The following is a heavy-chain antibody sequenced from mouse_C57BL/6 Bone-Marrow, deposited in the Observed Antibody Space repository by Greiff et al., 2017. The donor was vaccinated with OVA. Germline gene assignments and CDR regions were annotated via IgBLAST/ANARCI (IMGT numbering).Heavy chain of an antibody. D-gene: IGHD1-1*02. V-gene: IGHV1-15*01. CDR1: GYTFTDYE. CDR3: TRGWWCAY. J-gene: IGHJ3*01. CDR2: IDPETGGT. Sequence: QVQLQQSGAELVRPGASVTLSCKASGYTFTDYEMHWVKQTPVHGLEWIGAIDPETGGTAYNQKFKGKAILTADKSSSTAYMELRSLTSEDSAVYYCTRGWWCAYWGQGTLVTVSA.